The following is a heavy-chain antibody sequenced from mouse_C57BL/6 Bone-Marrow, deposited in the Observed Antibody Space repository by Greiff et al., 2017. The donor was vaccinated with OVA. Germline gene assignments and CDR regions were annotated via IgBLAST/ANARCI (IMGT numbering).Heavy chain of an antibody. V-gene: IGHV1-50*01. CDR2: IDPFDSYT. J-gene: IGHJ3*01. Sequence: VQLQQPGAELVKPGASVKLSCKASGYTFTSYWMQWVKQRPGQGLEWIGEIDPFDSYTNYNQKFKGKATLTVDTSSSTAYMQLSSLTSEDSAVYYCASVGTPFAYWGQGTLVTVSA. D-gene: IGHD2-14*01. CDR3: ASVGTPFAY. CDR1: GYTFTSYW.